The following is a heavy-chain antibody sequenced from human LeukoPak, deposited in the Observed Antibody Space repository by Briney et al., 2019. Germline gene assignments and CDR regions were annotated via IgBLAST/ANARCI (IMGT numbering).Heavy chain of an antibody. V-gene: IGHV3-48*01. J-gene: IGHJ4*02. CDR1: GFTFSTYS. CDR2: ISSSSTNM. D-gene: IGHD6-6*01. Sequence: GGSLRLSCAASGFTFSTYSMNWVRQAPGKGLQWVSYISSSSTNMYYADSVKGRFTISRDNAKNSLYLQMNSLRAEDTAVYYCAREYSSSSGRSFDYWGQGTLVTVSS. CDR3: AREYSSSSGRSFDY.